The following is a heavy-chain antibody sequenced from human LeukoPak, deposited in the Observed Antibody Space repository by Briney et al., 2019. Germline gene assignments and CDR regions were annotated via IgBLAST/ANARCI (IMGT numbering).Heavy chain of an antibody. CDR3: ARGGLGSNPFDY. Sequence: SETLSLTCAVYGGSFSGYYWSWIRQPPGKGLEWIGEINHSGSTNYNPSLKSRVTISVDTSKNQFSLKLSSVTAADTAVYYCARGGLGSNPFDYWGQGTLVTVSS. CDR2: INHSGST. J-gene: IGHJ4*02. CDR1: GGSFSGYY. D-gene: IGHD2-2*01. V-gene: IGHV4-34*01.